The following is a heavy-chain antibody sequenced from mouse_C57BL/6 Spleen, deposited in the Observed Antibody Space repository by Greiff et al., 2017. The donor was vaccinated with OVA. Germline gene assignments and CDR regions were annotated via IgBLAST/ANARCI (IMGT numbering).Heavy chain of an antibody. CDR1: GFSLTSYG. Sequence: VKLVESGPGLVQPSQSLSITCTVSGFSLTSYGVHWVRQSPGKGLEWLGVIWSGGSTDYNAAFISRLSISKDNSKSQVFFKMNSLQADDTAIYYCARNEIYYDYDWFAYWGQGTLVTVSA. CDR3: ARNEIYYDYDWFAY. CDR2: IWSGGST. J-gene: IGHJ3*01. V-gene: IGHV2-2*01. D-gene: IGHD2-4*01.